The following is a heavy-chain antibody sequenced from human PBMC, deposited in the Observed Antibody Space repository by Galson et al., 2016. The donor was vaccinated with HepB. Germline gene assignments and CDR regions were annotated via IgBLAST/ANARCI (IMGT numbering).Heavy chain of an antibody. CDR2: ISSSRSYT. CDR3: ARDGSARSRPNGFDI. CDR1: GFTFSDYY. J-gene: IGHJ3*02. V-gene: IGHV3-11*05. Sequence: SLRLSCAASGFTFSDYYMSWIRQAPGKGLEWVSYISSSRSYTKYADSVKGRFTISRDNAKNSLYLQMNSLRAEDTAVYDCARDGSARSRPNGFDIWGQGTMVTVSS. D-gene: IGHD1-14*01.